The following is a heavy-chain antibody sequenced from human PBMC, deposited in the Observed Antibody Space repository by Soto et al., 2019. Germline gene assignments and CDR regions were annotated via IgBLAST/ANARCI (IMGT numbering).Heavy chain of an antibody. Sequence: PGGSLRLSCAASGFTFSNAWMNWVRQAPGKGLEWVGRIKSKTDGGTTDYAAPVKGRFTISRDDSKNTLYLQMNSLKTEDTAVYYCTTEGDVNCGGDCSYYYYGMDVWGQGTTVTVSS. CDR2: IKSKTDGGTT. CDR1: GFTFSNAW. D-gene: IGHD2-21*02. CDR3: TTEGDVNCGGDCSYYYYGMDV. V-gene: IGHV3-15*07. J-gene: IGHJ6*02.